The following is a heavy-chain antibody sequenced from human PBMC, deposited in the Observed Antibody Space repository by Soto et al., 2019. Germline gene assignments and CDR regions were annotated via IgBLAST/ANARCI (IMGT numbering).Heavy chain of an antibody. D-gene: IGHD3-10*01. Sequence: GGSLRLSCAASGFTFSSYCMSWVRQAPGKGLEWVSFICISSSSIYYADSVKGRFTISRDNAQNSLYLQMNSLRAEDTAVYYCAKDHYGSAIYGMDVWGQGTLVTSP. CDR1: GFTFSSYC. J-gene: IGHJ6*02. CDR2: ICISSSSI. V-gene: IGHV3-48*01. CDR3: AKDHYGSAIYGMDV.